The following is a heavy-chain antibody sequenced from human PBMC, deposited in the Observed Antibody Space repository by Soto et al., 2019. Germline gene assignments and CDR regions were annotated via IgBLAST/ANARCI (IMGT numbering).Heavy chain of an antibody. Sequence: QVQLQESGPGLVKPSQTLSLTCIVSGGSIRSGGYFWSWIRQHPGKGLEWIGNIYYNSGSTYYTPSLKSRVSIAVGASQNQFSLELRSVTAADTAVYFCTRDKPIPDYSNSGKGYYGMDVWGQVTTVIVS. CDR1: GGSIRSGGYF. J-gene: IGHJ6*02. CDR2: IYYNSGST. V-gene: IGHV4-31*03. CDR3: TRDKPIPDYSNSGKGYYGMDV. D-gene: IGHD3-10*01.